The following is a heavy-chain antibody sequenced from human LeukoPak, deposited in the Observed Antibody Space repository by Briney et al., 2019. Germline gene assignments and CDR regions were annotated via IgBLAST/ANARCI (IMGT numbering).Heavy chain of an antibody. J-gene: IGHJ4*02. CDR1: GFTFSTYW. CDR2: IKQDGSEK. D-gene: IGHD3-22*01. Sequence: LTGGSLRLSCVASGFTFSTYWMTWVRQAPGKGLEWVANIKQDGSEKNYVDSVKGRFTISRDNAKNSLYLQMNSLRAEDAAVYYCARGGSTYYYDSSGYYTLGGYWGQGTLVTVSS. CDR3: ARGGSTYYYDSSGYYTLGGY. V-gene: IGHV3-7*01.